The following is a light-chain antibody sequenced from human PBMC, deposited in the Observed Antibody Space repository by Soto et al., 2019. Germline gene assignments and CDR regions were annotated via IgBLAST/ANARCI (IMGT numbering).Light chain of an antibody. J-gene: IGKJ1*01. CDR2: RAS. V-gene: IGKV1-5*01. CDR3: QHYNSYPWT. Sequence: IQMTQSPSTLSASIGDRVTITCRASQTINNWLAWYQQKPGKAPNLLVYRASNLETGVPSRFSGSAFGTEFTLTISSLQTDDFATYYCQHYNSYPWTFGQGTKVDIK. CDR1: QTINNW.